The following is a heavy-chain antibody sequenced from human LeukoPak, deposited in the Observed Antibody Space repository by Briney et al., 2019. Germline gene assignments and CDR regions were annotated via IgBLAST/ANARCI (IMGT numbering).Heavy chain of an antibody. J-gene: IGHJ4*02. Sequence: PSETLSLTCTVSGDSISGYYWSWIRQPPGRGLEYIGNVYYTGSTTYNPSLKSRLTISVDTSNNQFSLTLSSVTAADTAVYYCARWEPPRKTNYYDSSGYYSRDFDYWGQGTLVTVSS. D-gene: IGHD3-22*01. CDR3: ARWEPPRKTNYYDSSGYYSRDFDY. V-gene: IGHV4-59*01. CDR1: GDSISGYY. CDR2: VYYTGST.